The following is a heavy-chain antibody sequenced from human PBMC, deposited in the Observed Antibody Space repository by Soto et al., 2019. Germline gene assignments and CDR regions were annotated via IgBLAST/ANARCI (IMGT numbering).Heavy chain of an antibody. CDR2: IRSGGNT. CDR3: VRENYYYGMDV. V-gene: IGHV3-66*01. J-gene: IGHJ6*02. Sequence: EVQLVESGGGLVQPGGSLRLSCAASGFTVSTDWMYWVRQAPGKGLEWVSVIRSGGNTYYADSVESRFTISRDNSKNTVYLQMNSLRAEDTAVYYCVRENYYYGMDVWGQGTTVTVSS. CDR1: GFTVSTDW.